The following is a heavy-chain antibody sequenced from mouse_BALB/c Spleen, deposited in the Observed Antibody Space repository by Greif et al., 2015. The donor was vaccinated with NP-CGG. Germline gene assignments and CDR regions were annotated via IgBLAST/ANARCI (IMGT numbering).Heavy chain of an antibody. D-gene: IGHD2-1*01. Sequence: EVMLVESGGGLVKPGGSLKLSCAASGFTFSSYTMSWVRQTPEKRLEWVATISSGGSYTYYPDSVKGRFTISRDNAKNTLYLQMSSLKSEDTAMYYCTTRNSWYFDVWGAGTTVTVSS. V-gene: IGHV5-6-4*01. CDR3: TTRNSWYFDV. CDR1: GFTFSSYT. J-gene: IGHJ1*01. CDR2: ISSGGSYT.